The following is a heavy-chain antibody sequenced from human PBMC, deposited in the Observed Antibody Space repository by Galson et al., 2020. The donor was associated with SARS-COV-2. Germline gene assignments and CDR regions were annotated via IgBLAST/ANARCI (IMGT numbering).Heavy chain of an antibody. J-gene: IGHJ6*02. CDR2: IFYSGST. CDR3: AGEVVAATRSVYYGMDV. Sequence: SETLSLTCTVPGGSIPSSRYSWCWICPPPGKGLEWTGSIFYSGSTYYNPSLKSRATVSVDTSKNQSSLKLSSVTAAATAVYYCAGEVVAATRSVYYGMDVWGQGTTVTVSS. D-gene: IGHD2-15*01. V-gene: IGHV4-39*01. CDR1: GGSIPSSRYS.